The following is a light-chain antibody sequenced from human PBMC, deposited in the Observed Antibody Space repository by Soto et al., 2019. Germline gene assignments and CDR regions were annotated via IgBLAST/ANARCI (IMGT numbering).Light chain of an antibody. Sequence: QSVLTQPASVSGSPGQSITISCTGTSSDVGAYNYVSWYQQYPGKAPKYIIYDVTNRPSGVSYRFSGSKSGNTASLTISGLQAEVDVDYYCSSYITSRTLYVFGPVTKV. CDR1: SSDVGAYNY. V-gene: IGLV2-14*03. J-gene: IGLJ1*01. CDR2: DVT. CDR3: SSYITSRTLYV.